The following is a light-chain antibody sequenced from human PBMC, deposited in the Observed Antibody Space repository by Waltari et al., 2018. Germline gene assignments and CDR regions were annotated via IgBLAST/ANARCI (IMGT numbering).Light chain of an antibody. J-gene: IGKJ2*01. CDR3: QQYDTSPYT. CDR1: QSVSSRY. V-gene: IGKV3-20*01. CDR2: SAS. Sequence: EIVLTQSPGTLSLSPGERATLSCKASQSVSSRYVIRYQQKPGQAPRLLIYSASSRATGIPDRFSGSGSGTDFTLTISRLEPEDFGVYYCQQYDTSPYTFGQGTKLEIK.